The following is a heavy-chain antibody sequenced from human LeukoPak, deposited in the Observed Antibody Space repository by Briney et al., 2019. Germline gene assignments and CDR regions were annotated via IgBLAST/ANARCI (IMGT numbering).Heavy chain of an antibody. CDR3: ARSSSWYELGAFDI. J-gene: IGHJ3*02. CDR2: IYYSGST. Sequence: SETLSLTCTVSGGSISSYYWSWIRQPPGKGLEWIGYIYYSGSTNYNPSLKSRVTISVDTSKNQFSLKLSSVTAADTAVYYCARSSSWYELGAFDIWGQGTMVTVSS. D-gene: IGHD6-13*01. CDR1: GGSISSYY. V-gene: IGHV4-59*01.